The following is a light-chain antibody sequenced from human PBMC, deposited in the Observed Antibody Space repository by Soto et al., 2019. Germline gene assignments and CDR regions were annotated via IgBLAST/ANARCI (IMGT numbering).Light chain of an antibody. CDR1: SSNIGNHY. Sequence: QLVLTQSPSVSGAPGQRVTISCSGSSSNIGNHYVYWHQQLPGMAPRLLIYKNTQRPSGIPDRFSGSKSGTSASLAIYGLRSEDEADYYCATWDDSLSGVLFGGGTQLTV. V-gene: IGLV1-47*01. CDR3: ATWDDSLSGVL. CDR2: KNT. J-gene: IGLJ2*01.